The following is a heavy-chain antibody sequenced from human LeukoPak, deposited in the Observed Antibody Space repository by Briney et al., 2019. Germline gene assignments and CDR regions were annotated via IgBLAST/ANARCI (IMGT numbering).Heavy chain of an antibody. J-gene: IGHJ4*02. CDR1: GYTFTSYD. V-gene: IGHV1-8*01. Sequence: ASVKVSCKASGYTFTSYDINWVRQATGQGLEWMGWMNPNSGNTGYAQKFQGRVTITADESTSTAYMELSSLRSEDTAVYYCAISADTALDYWGQGTLVTVSS. D-gene: IGHD5-18*01. CDR3: AISADTALDY. CDR2: MNPNSGNT.